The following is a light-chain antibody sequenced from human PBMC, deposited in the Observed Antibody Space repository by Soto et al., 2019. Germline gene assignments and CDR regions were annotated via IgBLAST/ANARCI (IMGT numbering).Light chain of an antibody. CDR2: WAS. J-gene: IGKJ3*01. CDR3: QQYYSNLT. V-gene: IGKV4-1*01. Sequence: DIVMTQSPDSLAVSLGERATLNCKSSQSGLYSSNNKNYIAWYQQKPGQPPTRLIYWASTRESGVPDRFSGSGSGTAITLNISSLQVYDVAVYDGQQYYSNLTVGPGTKVDIK. CDR1: QSGLYSSNNKNY.